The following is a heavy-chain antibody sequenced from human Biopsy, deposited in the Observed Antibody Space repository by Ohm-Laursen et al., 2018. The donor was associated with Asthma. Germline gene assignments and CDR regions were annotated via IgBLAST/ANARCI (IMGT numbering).Heavy chain of an antibody. CDR1: GFTFSNAW. D-gene: IGHD3-10*01. V-gene: IGHV3-15*01. CDR2: IKSKTDGGTT. CDR3: TTGYLVQGVIDVDY. J-gene: IGHJ4*02. Sequence: SLRLSCAASGFTFSNAWMSWVRQAPGKGLEWVGRIKSKTDGGTTDYAAPVKGRFTISRDDSKNTLYLQMNSLKTEDTAVYYCTTGYLVQGVIDVDYWGQGTLVTVSS.